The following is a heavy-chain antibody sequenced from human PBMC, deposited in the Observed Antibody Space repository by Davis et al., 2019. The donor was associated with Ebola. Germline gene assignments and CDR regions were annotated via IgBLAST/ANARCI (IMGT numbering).Heavy chain of an antibody. J-gene: IGHJ5*02. CDR1: GFTFSSNS. D-gene: IGHD3-3*01. Sequence: GSLRLSCAASGFTFSSNSMNWVRQAPGKGLEWIGSIYHSGSTFYNPSLESRVTISVDTSKNQFSLKLSSVTAADTAIYYCARQKRFKICGEGSIWFDPWGQGTLVTVSS. CDR2: IYHSGST. CDR3: ARQKRFKICGEGSIWFDP. V-gene: IGHV4-38-2*01.